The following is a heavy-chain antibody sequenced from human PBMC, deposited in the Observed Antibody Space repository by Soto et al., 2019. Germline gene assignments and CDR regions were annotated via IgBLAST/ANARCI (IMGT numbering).Heavy chain of an antibody. V-gene: IGHV4-39*01. J-gene: IGHJ4*02. CDR1: GGSISSSSYY. CDR2: IYYSVST. Sequence: QLQLQESGPGLVKPSETLSLTCTVSGGSISSSSYYWGWIRQPPGKGLEWIGTIYYSVSTYYNPSLQSRVPISVDTSKNRFSLKLSSVTAADTAVYYCASLYGSSLFDYWGQGTLVTVSS. D-gene: IGHD6-6*01. CDR3: ASLYGSSLFDY.